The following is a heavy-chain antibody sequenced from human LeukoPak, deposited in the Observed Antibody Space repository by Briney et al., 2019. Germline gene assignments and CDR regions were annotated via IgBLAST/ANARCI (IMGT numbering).Heavy chain of an antibody. J-gene: IGHJ4*02. Sequence: GGSLRLSCAASGFTFSSYAMHWVRQAPGKGLEWVAVISYDGSNKYYADSVKGRFTISRDNAKTSLYLQMNSLRAEDTAVYYCARDSRVVGATTPDYWGQGTLVTVSS. D-gene: IGHD1-26*01. V-gene: IGHV3-30*04. CDR2: ISYDGSNK. CDR1: GFTFSSYA. CDR3: ARDSRVVGATTPDY.